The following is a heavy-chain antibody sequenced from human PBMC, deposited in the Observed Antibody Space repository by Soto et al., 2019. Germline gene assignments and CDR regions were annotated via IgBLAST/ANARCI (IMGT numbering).Heavy chain of an antibody. J-gene: IGHJ4*02. Sequence: SVKVSCKASGGTFSSYAISWVRQAPGQGLEWMGGIIPIFGTANYAQKFQGRVTITADESTSTAYMELNSLRSEDTAVYYCARGGADIVGPPGFDYWGQGTLVTVSS. D-gene: IGHD5-12*01. CDR1: GGTFSSYA. CDR2: IIPIFGTA. CDR3: ARGGADIVGPPGFDY. V-gene: IGHV1-69*13.